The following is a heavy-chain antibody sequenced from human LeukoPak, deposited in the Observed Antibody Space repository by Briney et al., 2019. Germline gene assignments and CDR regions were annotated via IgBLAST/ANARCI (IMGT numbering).Heavy chain of an antibody. CDR2: IKQDGSEK. Sequence: GGPLRLSCAASGFTFSSYWMSWVRQAPGKGLEWVANIKQDGSEKYYVDSVKGRFITSRDNAKNSLYLQMNSLRAEDTAVYYCARDRGYSYGYITDAFDIWGQGTMVTVSS. J-gene: IGHJ3*02. V-gene: IGHV3-7*01. CDR3: ARDRGYSYGYITDAFDI. D-gene: IGHD5-18*01. CDR1: GFTFSSYW.